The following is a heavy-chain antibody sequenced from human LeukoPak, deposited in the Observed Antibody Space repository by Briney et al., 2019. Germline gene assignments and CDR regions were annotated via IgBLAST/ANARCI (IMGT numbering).Heavy chain of an antibody. CDR3: ASYDSSGYHDY. V-gene: IGHV1-18*01. Sequence: ASVKVSCKASGYTSTSYGISWVRQAPGQGLEWMGWISAYNGNTNYAQKLQGRVTMTRDTSISTAYMELSRLRSDDTAVYYCASYDSSGYHDYWGQGTLVTVSS. CDR2: ISAYNGNT. D-gene: IGHD3-22*01. CDR1: GYTSTSYG. J-gene: IGHJ4*02.